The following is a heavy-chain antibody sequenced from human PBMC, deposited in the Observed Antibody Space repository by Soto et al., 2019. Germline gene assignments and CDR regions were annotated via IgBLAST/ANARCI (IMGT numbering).Heavy chain of an antibody. J-gene: IGHJ3*02. CDR3: ARVWGDGFDI. V-gene: IGHV4-59*01. Sequence: QVQLQESGPGLVKPSETLSLTCTVSGGSITTYYWSWIRQPPGKGLEWIGYIFYSGSTNYNPSLKSRGTISVDTSKNQFSLKLSSVTAADTAVYYCARVWGDGFDIWGQGTMVTVSS. CDR1: GGSITTYY. D-gene: IGHD1-26*01. CDR2: IFYSGST.